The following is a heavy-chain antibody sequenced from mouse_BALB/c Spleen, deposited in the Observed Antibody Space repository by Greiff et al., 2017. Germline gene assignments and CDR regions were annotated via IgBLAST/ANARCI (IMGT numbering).Heavy chain of an antibody. CDR3: ARDDGYYWFAY. V-gene: IGHV14-3*02. CDR1: GFNIKDTY. D-gene: IGHD2-3*01. CDR2: IDPANGNT. Sequence: VTLKESGAELVKPGASVKLSCTASGFNIKDTYMHWVKQRPEQGLEWIGRIDPANGNTKYDPKFQGKATITADTPSNTAYLQLSSLTSEDTAVYYCARDDGYYWFAYWGQGTLVTVSA. J-gene: IGHJ3*01.